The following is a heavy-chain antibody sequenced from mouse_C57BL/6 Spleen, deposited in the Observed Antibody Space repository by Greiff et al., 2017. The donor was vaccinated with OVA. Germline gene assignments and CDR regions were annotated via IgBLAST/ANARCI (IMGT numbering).Heavy chain of an antibody. D-gene: IGHD2-12*01. CDR2: IYPSDSDT. J-gene: IGHJ4*01. CDR3: GRGIYSPYCAMDY. V-gene: IGHV1-61*01. Sequence: QVQLQQPGAELVRPGSSVKLSCKASGYTFTSYWMDWVKQRPGQGLEWIGNIYPSDSDTHYNQKFKDKATLTVAKSSSTAYMQLSSLTSEDSAVYHCGRGIYSPYCAMDYWGQGTSVTVSS. CDR1: GYTFTSYW.